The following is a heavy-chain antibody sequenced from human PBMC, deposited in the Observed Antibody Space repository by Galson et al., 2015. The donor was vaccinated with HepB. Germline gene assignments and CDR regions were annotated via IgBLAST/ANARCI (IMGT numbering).Heavy chain of an antibody. V-gene: IGHV3-64D*08. Sequence: SLRLSCAGSGFTLNDSVMHWVRQAPGKGLEYVSAISTNGHNIQYANSVKGRFSIFRDIPKNSLYLQMSSLREEDTAIYYCVKGKGWLLPDHWGQGTLVIVSS. CDR3: VKGKGWLLPDH. CDR2: ISTNGHNI. CDR1: GFTLNDSV. J-gene: IGHJ5*02. D-gene: IGHD2-15*01.